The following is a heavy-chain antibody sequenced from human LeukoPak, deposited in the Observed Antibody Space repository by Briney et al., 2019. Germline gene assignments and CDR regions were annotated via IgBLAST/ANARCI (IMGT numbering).Heavy chain of an antibody. D-gene: IGHD2-21*01. CDR2: INPSGDNT. CDR1: GYTFSNYY. Sequence: GASVKVSCKASGYTFSNYYMHWMRQAPGQGLEWMGIINPSGDNTYYAQKIQDRVTMTRDTSTSTVYMELSSLRSEDTAVYYCARDGERYSADYWGQGTLVTVCS. J-gene: IGHJ4*02. CDR3: ARDGERYSADY. V-gene: IGHV1-46*01.